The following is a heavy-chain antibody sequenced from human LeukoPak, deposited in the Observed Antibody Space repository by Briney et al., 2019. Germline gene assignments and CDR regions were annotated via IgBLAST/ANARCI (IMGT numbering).Heavy chain of an antibody. Sequence: SETLSLTCTVSGGSISSSSYYWGWIRQPPGKGLEWIGNIYYTGSTYYNPSLKSRVTISVETSKNQFSLKLSSVTAADTAVYYCARSSSGYYPEFDPWGQGTLVTVSS. CDR1: GGSISSSSYY. D-gene: IGHD3-22*01. J-gene: IGHJ5*02. CDR2: IYYTGST. V-gene: IGHV4-39*07. CDR3: ARSSSGYYPEFDP.